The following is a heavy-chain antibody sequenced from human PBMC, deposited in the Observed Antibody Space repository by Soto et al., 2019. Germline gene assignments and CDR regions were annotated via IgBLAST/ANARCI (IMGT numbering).Heavy chain of an antibody. V-gene: IGHV3-53*05. CDR2: LYTGTDT. D-gene: IGHD1-7*01. CDR3: ARDMTRTVVPYFDF. CDR1: GFTVSSTY. Sequence: GGSLRLSCAASGFTVSSTYLTWVRQAPGKGLEWVAILYTGTDTVYADSVKGRFTISRDSSKNTSYMELSSLRSEDTAVYYCARDMTRTVVPYFDFWGQGTLVTVSS. J-gene: IGHJ4*02.